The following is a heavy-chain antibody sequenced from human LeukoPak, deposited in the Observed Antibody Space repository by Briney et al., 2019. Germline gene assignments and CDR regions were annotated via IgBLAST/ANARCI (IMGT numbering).Heavy chain of an antibody. V-gene: IGHV1-3*01. Sequence: ASVKVSCKASGYTFTNYAVHWVRLAPGQGLEWMGWISAGNGKTKYSQKLQGRVTITRDTSASTAYTELSSLRSEDTAVYYCARDVIDGRGYSFGYDYWGQGTLVTVSS. J-gene: IGHJ4*02. CDR2: ISAGNGKT. CDR3: ARDVIDGRGYSFGYDY. D-gene: IGHD5-18*01. CDR1: GYTFTNYA.